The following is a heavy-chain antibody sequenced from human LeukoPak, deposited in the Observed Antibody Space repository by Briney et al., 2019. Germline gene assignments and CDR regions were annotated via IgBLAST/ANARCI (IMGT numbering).Heavy chain of an antibody. J-gene: IGHJ4*02. Sequence: ASVKVSCKASGYTFTAYYMHWVRQAPGQGLEWMGWINPNSGGTNYAQKFQGRVTMTRDTSISTAYMELSRLRSDDTAVYYCARESDGNWGLVYWGQGTLVTVSS. CDR2: INPNSGGT. V-gene: IGHV1-2*02. CDR3: ARESDGNWGLVY. D-gene: IGHD7-27*01. CDR1: GYTFTAYY.